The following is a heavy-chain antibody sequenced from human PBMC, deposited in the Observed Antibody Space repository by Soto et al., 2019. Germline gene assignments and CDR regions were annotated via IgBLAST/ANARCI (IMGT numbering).Heavy chain of an antibody. CDR3: AIRYCGGGSYYLSYFDY. D-gene: IGHD2-15*01. Sequence: SQTRSRTCTVSGGSISSSSYYWGWIRQPPEKGLECTASIYYSGSTYYIPSLQSRVTISVDTSTSQFSLKLISVTAAYIHVYYCAIRYCGGGSYYLSYFDYWGQGTLDTVSS. CDR1: GGSISSSSYY. CDR2: IYYSGST. V-gene: IGHV4-39*01. J-gene: IGHJ4*02.